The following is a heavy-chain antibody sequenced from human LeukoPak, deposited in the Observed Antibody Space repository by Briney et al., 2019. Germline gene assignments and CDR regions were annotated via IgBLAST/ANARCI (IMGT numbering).Heavy chain of an antibody. D-gene: IGHD6-13*01. CDR3: AREAAAGKRMDV. Sequence: SETLSLTCTVSGGSISSTSYYWGWIRQPPGKGLEWIGSIIYSGNSYYNPSLKSRVTISVDTSKKQFSLNLSSVTAADTAVYYCAREAAAGKRMDVWGKGTTVTVSS. J-gene: IGHJ6*04. CDR1: GGSISSTSYY. CDR2: IIYSGNS. V-gene: IGHV4-39*02.